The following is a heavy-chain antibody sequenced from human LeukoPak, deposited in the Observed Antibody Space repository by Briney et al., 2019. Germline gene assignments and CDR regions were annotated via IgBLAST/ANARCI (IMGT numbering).Heavy chain of an antibody. CDR2: ISSSSSYI. V-gene: IGHV3-21*01. CDR1: GFTFSSYS. CDR3: ARDYREVVGAPYFDC. Sequence: GGSLRLSCAASGFTFSSYSMNWVRQAPGKGLEWVSSISSSSSYIYYADSVKGRFTISRDNAKNSLYLQMNSLRAEDTAVYYCARDYREVVGAPYFDCWGQGTLVTVSS. D-gene: IGHD2-15*01. J-gene: IGHJ4*02.